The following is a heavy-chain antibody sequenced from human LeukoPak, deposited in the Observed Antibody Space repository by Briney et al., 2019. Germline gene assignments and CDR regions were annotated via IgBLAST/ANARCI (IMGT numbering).Heavy chain of an antibody. J-gene: IGHJ6*03. V-gene: IGHV4-59*01. D-gene: IGHD2-2*01. CDR3: ARESRYQLKYYYYMDV. Sequence: SETLSLTCTVSGGSISSYYWSWIRQPPGKGLEWLGYIYYSGSTNYNPSLKSRVTISVDTSKNQFSLKLSSVTAADTAVYYCARESRYQLKYYYYMDVWGKGTTVTISS. CDR2: IYYSGST. CDR1: GGSISSYY.